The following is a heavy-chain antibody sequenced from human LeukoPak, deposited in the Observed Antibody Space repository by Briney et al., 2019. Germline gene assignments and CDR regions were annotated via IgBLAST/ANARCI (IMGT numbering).Heavy chain of an antibody. CDR1: GFTFDDYA. D-gene: IGHD4-17*01. J-gene: IGHJ4*02. V-gene: IGHV3-9*01. CDR2: ISWNSGSI. Sequence: GGSLRLSCAASGFTFDDYAMHWVRQAPGKGLEWVSGISWNSGSIGYADSVKGRFTISRDNAKNSLYLQMNSLRAEDTALYYCAKDDYGDYRYYFDYWGQGTLDTVSS. CDR3: AKDDYGDYRYYFDY.